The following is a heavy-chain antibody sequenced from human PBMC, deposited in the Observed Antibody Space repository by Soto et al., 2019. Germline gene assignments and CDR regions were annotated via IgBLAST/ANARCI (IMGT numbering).Heavy chain of an antibody. J-gene: IGHJ4*02. V-gene: IGHV3-23*01. Sequence: GGSLRLSCAASEFTISNYVMGWVRQAPGKGLEWVSTVYPGSGGTYYADSVKGRFTSSRDNSKDTLYLQLNSLRAEDTAVYYCAKDRGQVKAYDYWGQGTLVTVSS. D-gene: IGHD3-10*01. CDR3: AKDRGQVKAYDY. CDR2: VYPGSGGT. CDR1: EFTISNYV.